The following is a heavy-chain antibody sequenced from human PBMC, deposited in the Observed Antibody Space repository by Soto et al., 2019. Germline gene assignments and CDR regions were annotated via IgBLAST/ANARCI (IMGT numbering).Heavy chain of an antibody. Sequence: SETLSLTCTVYGGSISSYYWSWIRQPAGKGLEWIGHIYSGGSSDYNPSLKSRVTMSVDTSKNQFSLKVRSVTAADTAVYYCARGGDSSGYYYATDYWSQGTLVTVSS. D-gene: IGHD3-22*01. CDR3: ARGGDSSGYYYATDY. CDR2: IYSGGSS. CDR1: GGSISSYY. V-gene: IGHV4-59*10. J-gene: IGHJ4*02.